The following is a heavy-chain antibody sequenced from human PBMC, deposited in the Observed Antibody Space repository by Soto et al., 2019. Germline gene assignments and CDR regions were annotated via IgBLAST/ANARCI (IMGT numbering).Heavy chain of an antibody. CDR1: GSTLSSYT. CDR2: MNPNIGNT. Sequence: ASVKVSCKASGSTLSSYTISWVRQAPGQGLEWMGRMNPNIGNTDYAQKFQGRVTMTRNTSISTAYMELSSLRSEDTAVYYCARGSKGSSWYAYWFDPWGQGTLVTVSS. CDR3: ARGSKGSSWYAYWFDP. V-gene: IGHV1-8*02. J-gene: IGHJ5*02. D-gene: IGHD6-13*01.